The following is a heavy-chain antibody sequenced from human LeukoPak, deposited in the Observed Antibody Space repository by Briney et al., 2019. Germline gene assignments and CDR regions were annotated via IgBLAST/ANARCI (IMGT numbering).Heavy chain of an antibody. CDR3: ARGQSVGWELGVCDY. D-gene: IGHD4-23*01. J-gene: IGHJ4*02. CDR1: GFTFSSYA. V-gene: IGHV3-23*01. CDR2: ISGSGVTT. Sequence: PGGSLRLSCAASGFTFSSYAMSWVRQAPGKGLEWVSAISGSGVTTYYADSVKGRFTISRDNSGNALHLQMNGLRVEDTAVYYCARGQSVGWELGVCDYWGQGTLVTVSS.